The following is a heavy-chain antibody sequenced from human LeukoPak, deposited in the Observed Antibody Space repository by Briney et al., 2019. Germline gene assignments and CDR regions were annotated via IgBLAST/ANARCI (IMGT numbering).Heavy chain of an antibody. V-gene: IGHV3-48*02. Sequence: GGSLRLSCVVSGFTFSSYSMNWVRQAPGKGLEWISYISSSSTTIYYADSVKGRFTISRDNAKNSLYLQMNSLRDEDTAVYYCARVTTYGDYLDYWGQGTLVTVSS. CDR2: ISSSSTTI. CDR1: GFTFSSYS. D-gene: IGHD4-17*01. CDR3: ARVTTYGDYLDY. J-gene: IGHJ4*02.